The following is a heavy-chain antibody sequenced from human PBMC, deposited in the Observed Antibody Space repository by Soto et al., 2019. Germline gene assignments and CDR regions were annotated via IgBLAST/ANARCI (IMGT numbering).Heavy chain of an antibody. D-gene: IGHD1-1*01. CDR2: ISSSGSTI. J-gene: IGHJ4*02. CDR1: GFSFSNYN. Sequence: GGSLRLSCVASGFSFSNYNMNWVRQAPGKGLEWVSYISSSGSTIYYADSVKGRFTISRDNAKNSLYLQMNSLRAEDTAVYYCARVRSGTWDYFDYWGQGTLVTVSS. V-gene: IGHV3-48*04. CDR3: ARVRSGTWDYFDY.